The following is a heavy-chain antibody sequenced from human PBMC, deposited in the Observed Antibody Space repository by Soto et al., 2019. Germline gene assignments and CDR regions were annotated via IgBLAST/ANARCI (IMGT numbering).Heavy chain of an antibody. D-gene: IGHD5-18*01. Sequence: ASVKVSCKASGYTFTSYDINWVRQATGQGLEWMGWMNPNSGNTGYAQKFQGRVTRTRNTSISTAYMELSSLRSEDTAVYYWARGRGYSYGYPDYWGQGTLVTVSS. CDR1: GYTFTSYD. V-gene: IGHV1-8*01. J-gene: IGHJ4*02. CDR3: ARGRGYSYGYPDY. CDR2: MNPNSGNT.